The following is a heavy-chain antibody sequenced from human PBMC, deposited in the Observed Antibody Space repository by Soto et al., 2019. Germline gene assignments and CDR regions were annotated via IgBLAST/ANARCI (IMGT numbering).Heavy chain of an antibody. CDR2: IIPIFGTA. CDR1: GGTFSSYA. J-gene: IGHJ4*02. CDR3: ARDHVVRGSYYDY. Sequence: SVKVSCKASGGTFSSYAISWVRQAPGQGLEWMGGIIPIFGTANYAQKFQGRVTITGDESTSTAYMELSSLRSEDTAVYYCARDHVVRGSYYDYWGQGTLVTVSS. D-gene: IGHD1-26*01. V-gene: IGHV1-69*13.